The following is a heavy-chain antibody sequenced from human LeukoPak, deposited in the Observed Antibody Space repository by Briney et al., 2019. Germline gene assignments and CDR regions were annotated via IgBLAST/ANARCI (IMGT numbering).Heavy chain of an antibody. CDR1: GGTFSSYA. CDR2: IIPIFGTA. CDR3: ARDRWTYYYDATEGTINPYYFDS. V-gene: IGHV1-69*13. D-gene: IGHD3-22*01. Sequence: ASVKVSCKASGGTFSSYAISWVRQAPGQGLEWMGGIIPIFGTANYAQKFQGRVTITADESTSTAYMELSSLRSEDTAVYYCARDRWTYYYDATEGTINPYYFDSWGQGTLVTVSS. J-gene: IGHJ4*02.